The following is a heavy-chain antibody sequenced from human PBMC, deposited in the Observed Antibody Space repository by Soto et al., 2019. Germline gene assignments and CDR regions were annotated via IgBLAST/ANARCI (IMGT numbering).Heavy chain of an antibody. CDR2: IRSKVYGGTT. V-gene: IGHV3-49*05. CDR1: GFTFGDFA. D-gene: IGHD5-12*01. Sequence: EVQLVESGGGLVKPGRSLRLSCSTSGFTFGDFAMSWFRQAPGQGLEWVGFIRSKVYGGTTEYVASVKGRFTISRDDSKSIAYLQMNSLKTEDTAVYYCTRWGRGYDWNYYYGMDVWGQGTTVTVSS. J-gene: IGHJ6*02. CDR3: TRWGRGYDWNYYYGMDV.